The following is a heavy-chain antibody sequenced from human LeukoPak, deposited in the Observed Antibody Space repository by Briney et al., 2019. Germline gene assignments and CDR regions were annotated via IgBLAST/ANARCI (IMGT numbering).Heavy chain of an antibody. CDR1: GFTFSDYY. D-gene: IGHD6-13*01. CDR2: ISSSSTST. J-gene: IGHJ4*02. V-gene: IGHV3-11*06. Sequence: PGGSLRLSCAASGFTFSDYYMSWIRQAPGKGLGWVSYISSSSTSTNYADSVKGRFTISRDNAKNSLYLQMNSLRAEDSAVYYCAKGLYSSTWYVDYWGQGTLVTVSS. CDR3: AKGLYSSTWYVDY.